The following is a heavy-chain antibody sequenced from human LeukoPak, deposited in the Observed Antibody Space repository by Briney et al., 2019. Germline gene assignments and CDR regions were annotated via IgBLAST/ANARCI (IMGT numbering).Heavy chain of an antibody. CDR1: GYTFTSYD. Sequence: ASVKVSCKASGYTFTSYDINWVQQATGQGLEWMGWMNPNSGNTGYAQKFQGRVTMTKNTSISTAYMELSSQRAEDTALYYSAKEVQPRPVGYSSSWYGTGLGYWGQGTLVTVSS. CDR3: AKEVQPRPVGYSSSWYGTGLGY. V-gene: IGHV1-8*01. J-gene: IGHJ4*02. CDR2: MNPNSGNT. D-gene: IGHD6-13*01.